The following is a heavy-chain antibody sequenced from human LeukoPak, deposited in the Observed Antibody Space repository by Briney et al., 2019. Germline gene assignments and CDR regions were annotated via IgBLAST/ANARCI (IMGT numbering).Heavy chain of an antibody. CDR1: GFTFNDYY. D-gene: IGHD2-15*01. CDR2: ISSSGSNL. Sequence: PGGSLRLSCAASGFTFNDYYMSWIRQAPGKGLEWVSYISSSGSNLYYADSVTGRFTISRDDAKNSLYLQMNSLRAEDTAVYYCARSLHYSVVVAAAIDAFDIWGQGTMVTVSS. CDR3: ARSLHYSVVVAAAIDAFDI. J-gene: IGHJ3*02. V-gene: IGHV3-11*01.